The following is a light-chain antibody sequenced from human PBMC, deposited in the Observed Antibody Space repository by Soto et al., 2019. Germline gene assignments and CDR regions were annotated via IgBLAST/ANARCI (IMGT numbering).Light chain of an antibody. CDR2: KAS. CDR1: QSISSW. J-gene: IGKJ1*01. Sequence: DIQMTQSPSTLSASVGDRVTITCRASQSISSWLAWYQQKPGKAPKLLIYKASSLESGVPSRFSGSGSGTELTLTISSLQPDDFATYYCQHYNSYSPRTFGQGTKVEIK. V-gene: IGKV1-5*03. CDR3: QHYNSYSPRT.